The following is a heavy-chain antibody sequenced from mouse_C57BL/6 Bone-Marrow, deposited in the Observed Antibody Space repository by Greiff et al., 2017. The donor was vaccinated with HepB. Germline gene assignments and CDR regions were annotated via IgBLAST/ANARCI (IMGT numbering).Heavy chain of an antibody. CDR3: ARRDLPHIMDY. V-gene: IGHV1-72*01. D-gene: IGHD5-5*01. CDR1: GYTFTSYW. CDR2: IDPNSGGT. J-gene: IGHJ4*01. Sequence: QVQLQQPGAELVKPGASVKLSCKASGYTFTSYWMHWVKQRPGRGLEWIGRIDPNSGGTKYNEKFKSKATLTVDKPSSTAYMQLSSLTSEDSAFYYCARRDLPHIMDYWGQGTSVTVSS.